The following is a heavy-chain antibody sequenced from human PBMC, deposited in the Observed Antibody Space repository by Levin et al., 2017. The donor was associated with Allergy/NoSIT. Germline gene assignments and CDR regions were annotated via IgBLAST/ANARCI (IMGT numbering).Heavy chain of an antibody. V-gene: IGHV3-30*18. CDR2: ISSDGSYI. J-gene: IGHJ6*03. D-gene: IGHD3-10*01. CDR3: TKGGDMDV. CDR1: GFTFSIYG. Sequence: SCAASGFTFSIYGIYWVRQAPGKGLEWVAIISSDGSYISYADSVKGRFTVSRDNSKNTLYLQMNSLRPEDTAVYYCTKGGDMDVWGKGTTVTVSS.